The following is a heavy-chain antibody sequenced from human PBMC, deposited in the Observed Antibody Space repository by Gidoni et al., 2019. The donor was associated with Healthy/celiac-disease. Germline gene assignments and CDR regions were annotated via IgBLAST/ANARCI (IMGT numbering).Heavy chain of an antibody. J-gene: IGHJ3*02. CDR1: GFTFSSYS. V-gene: IGHV3-21*01. Sequence: EVQLVESGGGLVKPGGSLRLSCAASGFTFSSYSMNWVRQAPGKGLEWVSSISSSSSYIYYADSVKGRFTISRDNAKNSLYLQMNSLRAEDTAVYYCARSSLGGNLFAFDIWGQGTMVTVSS. CDR3: ARSSLGGNLFAFDI. D-gene: IGHD2-21*02. CDR2: ISSSSSYI.